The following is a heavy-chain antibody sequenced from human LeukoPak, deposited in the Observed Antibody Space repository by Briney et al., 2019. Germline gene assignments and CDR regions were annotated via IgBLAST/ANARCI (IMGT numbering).Heavy chain of an antibody. CDR3: ARDGAPGGSAYFDY. Sequence: PSETLSLTCTVSGGSISSGGYYWSWIRQHPGKGLEWIGYIYYSGSTYYNPSLKSRVTISVDTSKTQFSLKLTSVTAADTAVYYCARDGAPGGSAYFDYWGQGTLVTVSS. D-gene: IGHD3-16*01. CDR2: IYYSGST. J-gene: IGHJ4*02. V-gene: IGHV4-61*08. CDR1: GGSISSGGYY.